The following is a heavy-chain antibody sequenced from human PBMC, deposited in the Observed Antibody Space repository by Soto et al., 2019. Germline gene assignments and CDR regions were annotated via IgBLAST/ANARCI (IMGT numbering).Heavy chain of an antibody. CDR3: ARSPRVATITIFYYYYYMDV. D-gene: IGHD5-12*01. J-gene: IGHJ6*03. V-gene: IGHV3-7*01. CDR2: IKQDGSEK. CDR1: GFTFSSYW. Sequence: EVQLVESGGGLVQPGGSLRLSCAASGFTFSSYWMSWVRQAPGKGLEWVANIKQDGSEKYYVDSVKGRFTISRDNAKNSLYLQMNSLRAEDTAVYYCARSPRVATITIFYYYYYMDVWGKGTTVTVSS.